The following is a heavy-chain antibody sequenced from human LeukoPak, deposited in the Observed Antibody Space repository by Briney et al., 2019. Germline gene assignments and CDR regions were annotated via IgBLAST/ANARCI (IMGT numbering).Heavy chain of an antibody. J-gene: IGHJ4*02. D-gene: IGHD4-23*01. CDR3: AKDGSTVVTPGYYFDY. CDR2: ISGSGGST. CDR1: GFTFSSYA. V-gene: IGHV3-23*01. Sequence: GGSLRLSCAASGFTFSSYAMSWVRQAPGKGLEWVSAISGSGGSTYYADSVKGRFTISRDNSKNTLYLQMNSLRAEDTAVYYCAKDGSTVVTPGYYFDYWGQGTLVTVSS.